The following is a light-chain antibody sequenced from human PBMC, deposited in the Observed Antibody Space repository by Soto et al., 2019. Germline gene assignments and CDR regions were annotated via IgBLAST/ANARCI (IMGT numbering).Light chain of an antibody. J-gene: IGKJ1*01. CDR2: GAS. CDR1: QSVSSSY. Sequence: ESVLTQSPGTLSLSPGERATLSCRASQSVSSSYLAWYQQQPGQAPRPLIYGASSRATGIPDRFSGSGSGTDFTLTISRLEPEDFAVDYCQQYGSSPTWTFGQGTKVDIK. V-gene: IGKV3-20*01. CDR3: QQYGSSPTWT.